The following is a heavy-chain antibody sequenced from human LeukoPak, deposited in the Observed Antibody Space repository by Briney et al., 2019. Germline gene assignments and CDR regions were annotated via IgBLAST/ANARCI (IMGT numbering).Heavy chain of an antibody. D-gene: IGHD3-10*01. CDR2: IIPIFGTA. CDR3: AGHYGSGSYYNLYYFDY. V-gene: IGHV1-69*01. Sequence: SVKVSCKASGGTFSSYAISWVRQAPGQGLEWMGGIIPIFGTANYAQKFQGRVTITADESTSTAYMELSSLRSEDTAVYYCAGHYGSGSYYNLYYFDYWSQGTLVTVSS. CDR1: GGTFSSYA. J-gene: IGHJ4*02.